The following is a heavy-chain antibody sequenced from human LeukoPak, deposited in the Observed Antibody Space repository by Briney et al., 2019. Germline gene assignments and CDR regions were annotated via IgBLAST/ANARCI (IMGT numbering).Heavy chain of an antibody. D-gene: IGHD3-3*01. CDR2: ISSSSSYI. J-gene: IGHJ5*02. CDR1: GFTFSSYS. V-gene: IGHV3-21*01. Sequence: GGSLRLSCAASGFTFSSYSMNWVRQAPGKGLEWVSSISSSSSYIYYADSVKGRFTISRDNAKNSLYPQMNSLRAEDTAVYYCAGERITIFGGLPQGWFDPWGQGTLVTVSS. CDR3: AGERITIFGGLPQGWFDP.